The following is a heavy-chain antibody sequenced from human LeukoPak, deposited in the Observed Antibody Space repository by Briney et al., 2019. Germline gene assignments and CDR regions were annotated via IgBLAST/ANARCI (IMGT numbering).Heavy chain of an antibody. D-gene: IGHD1-26*01. CDR1: GGSISSSSYY. J-gene: IGHJ4*02. CDR3: ARRKWELLQTVYYFDY. CDR2: IYYSGST. Sequence: PSETLSLTCAVSGGSISSSSYYWGWIRQPPGKGLEWIGSIYYSGSTYYNPSLKSRVTISVDTSKNQFSLKLSSVTAADTAVYYCARRKWELLQTVYYFDYWGQGTLVTVSS. V-gene: IGHV4-39*01.